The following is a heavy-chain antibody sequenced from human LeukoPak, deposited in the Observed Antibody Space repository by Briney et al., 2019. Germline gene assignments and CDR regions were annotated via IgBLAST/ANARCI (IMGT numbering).Heavy chain of an antibody. CDR3: ARGYDY. Sequence: SETLSLTCTVSGGSIIGSTSYWGWLRQPPGKGLDWIGIINYSGSTYYNPSLRSRVTISVDTSKNPFSLKLNSVTASDTAVYYCARGYDYWGQGTLVTVSS. V-gene: IGHV4-39*01. CDR1: GGSIIGSTSY. J-gene: IGHJ4*02. D-gene: IGHD3-22*01. CDR2: INYSGST.